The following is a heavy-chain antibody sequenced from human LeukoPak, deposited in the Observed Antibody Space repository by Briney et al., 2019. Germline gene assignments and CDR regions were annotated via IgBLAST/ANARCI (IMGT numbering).Heavy chain of an antibody. CDR1: GGSFSGYY. V-gene: IGHV4-34*01. D-gene: IGHD3-22*01. Sequence: PSETLSLTCAVYGGSFSGYYWSWIRQPPGKGLEWIGETNHSGSTNYNPSLKSRVTISVDMSKNQFSLKLSSVTAADTAVYYCAICDSSGYYLEWGQGTLVTVSS. J-gene: IGHJ4*02. CDR2: TNHSGST. CDR3: AICDSSGYYLE.